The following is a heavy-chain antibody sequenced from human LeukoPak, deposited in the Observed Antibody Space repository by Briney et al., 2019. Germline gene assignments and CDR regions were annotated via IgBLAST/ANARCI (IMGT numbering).Heavy chain of an antibody. CDR2: IYYSGST. V-gene: IGHV4-59*01. CDR3: ARGYDRGYSYGYPLDY. J-gene: IGHJ4*02. D-gene: IGHD5-18*01. Sequence: SETLSLTCTVSGGSISSYYWSWIRQPPGKGLEWFGYIYYSGSTNYNPSLKSRVTISVDTSKNQFSLKLSSVTAADTAVYYCARGYDRGYSYGYPLDYWGQGTLVTVSS. CDR1: GGSISSYY.